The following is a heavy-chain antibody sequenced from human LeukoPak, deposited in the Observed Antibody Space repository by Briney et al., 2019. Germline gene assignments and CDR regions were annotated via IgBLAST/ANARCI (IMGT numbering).Heavy chain of an antibody. CDR3: ARGAGYSSGWVDAFDI. J-gene: IGHJ3*02. CDR2: IWYDGSNK. CDR1: GFTFSSYG. Sequence: PGGSLRLSCAASGFTFSSYGMHWVRQAPGKGLEWVAVIWYDGSNKYYADSVKGRFTISRDNSKNTLYLQMNSLRAEDTAVYYCARGAGYSSGWVDAFDIWGQGTMVTVSS. V-gene: IGHV3-33*01. D-gene: IGHD6-19*01.